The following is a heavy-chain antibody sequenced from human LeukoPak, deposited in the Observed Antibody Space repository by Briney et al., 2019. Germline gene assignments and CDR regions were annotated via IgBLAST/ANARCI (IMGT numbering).Heavy chain of an antibody. CDR2: TNQNEIT. CDR3: ATEWTDGEYLDY. CDR1: GGSFSGYD. D-gene: IGHD4-17*01. J-gene: IGHJ4*02. V-gene: IGHV4-34*01. Sequence: KPSETLCLTCAVSGGSFSGYDWSWIRQAPGKGLEWIGDTNQNEITNYNPSLKTRVSISVDMSKNHFSLKLNSVTAADTAVHYCATEWTDGEYLDYWGQGTLVTVSS.